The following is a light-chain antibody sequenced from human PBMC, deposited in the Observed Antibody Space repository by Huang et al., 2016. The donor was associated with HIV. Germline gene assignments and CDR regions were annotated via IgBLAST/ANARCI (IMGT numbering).Light chain of an antibody. CDR3: MQGTYWPRWT. CDR1: QSLVHHDGNTY. V-gene: IGKV2-30*02. CDR2: KVS. Sequence: DVVMTQSPLSLPVTLGQPASISCRSSQSLVHHDGNTYLNWFQQRPCQSPRRLIYKVSNRDSGVPDRFSCSWSGTDFTLKISRVEAEDVGVYYCMQGTYWPRWTFGQGTEVEIK. J-gene: IGKJ1*01.